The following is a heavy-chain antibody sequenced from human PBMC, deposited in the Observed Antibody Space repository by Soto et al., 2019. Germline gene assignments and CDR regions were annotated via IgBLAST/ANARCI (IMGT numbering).Heavy chain of an antibody. Sequence: EVQLLESGGDLVQPGGSLRLSCVASGIPFGSRAMSWVRQAPGEGLEWVSTITDTGGDTKYADSVRGRFTMSRDNSKKTLYRQMNSLRVEDSALYYCARGSTDSDPGSRIFDFWGRGTLVTVSS. J-gene: IGHJ4*02. V-gene: IGHV3-23*01. D-gene: IGHD3-10*01. CDR3: ARGSTDSDPGSRIFDF. CDR2: ITDTGGDT. CDR1: GIPFGSRA.